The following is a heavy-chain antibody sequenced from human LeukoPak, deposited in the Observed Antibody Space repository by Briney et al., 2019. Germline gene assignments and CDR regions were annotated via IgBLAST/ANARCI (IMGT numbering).Heavy chain of an antibody. D-gene: IGHD6-19*01. V-gene: IGHV1-2*02. J-gene: IGHJ4*02. CDR3: ASSIDSSGWFPSYYFDY. CDR1: GYTFTGYY. CDR2: INPNSGGT. Sequence: ASVKVSCKASGYTFTGYYMHWVRQAPGQWLEWMGWINPNSGGTNYAQKFQGRVTMTRDTSISTAYMELSSLRSDDTAVYYCASSIDSSGWFPSYYFDYWGQGTLVTVSS.